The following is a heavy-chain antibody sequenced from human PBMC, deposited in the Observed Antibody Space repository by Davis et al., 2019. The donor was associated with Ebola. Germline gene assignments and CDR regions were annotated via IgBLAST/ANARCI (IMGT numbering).Heavy chain of an antibody. V-gene: IGHV3-20*04. D-gene: IGHD3-22*01. Sequence: PGGSLRLSCAASGFTFSDYYMSWVRQAPGKGLEWVSGINWNGGSTGYADSVKGRFTISRDNAKNSLYLQMNSLRAEDTALYYCASGQDDSSGSYYFDYWGQGTLVTVSS. J-gene: IGHJ4*02. CDR2: INWNGGST. CDR1: GFTFSDYY. CDR3: ASGQDDSSGSYYFDY.